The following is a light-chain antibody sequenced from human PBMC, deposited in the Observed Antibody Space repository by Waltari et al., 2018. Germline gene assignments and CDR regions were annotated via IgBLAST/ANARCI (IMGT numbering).Light chain of an antibody. J-gene: IGKJ1*01. CDR1: QNVLYSYNNKNY. CDR2: WTS. Sequence: DIVMTQSPGSLAVSLGERATINCKSSQNVLYSYNNKNYIAWYQQKSGQPPKLLIYWTSTRESGVPDRFSGSGSGTDFALTISSLQAEDVAVYYCQQYYTTPWTFGQGTKVEIK. V-gene: IGKV4-1*01. CDR3: QQYYTTPWT.